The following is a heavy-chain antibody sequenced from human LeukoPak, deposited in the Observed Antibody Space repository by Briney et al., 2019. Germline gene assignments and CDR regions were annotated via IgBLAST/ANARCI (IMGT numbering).Heavy chain of an antibody. Sequence: GGSLRLSCAASEFTFSSYAMSWVRQAPGKGLEWVSAISGSGSSTYYADSVKGRFTISRDNSKTTLYLQMNSLRAEDTAVYYCAKDGDSDILTGYYKGEPFDYWGQGTLVTVSS. CDR2: ISGSGSST. CDR3: AKDGDSDILTGYYKGEPFDY. J-gene: IGHJ4*02. V-gene: IGHV3-23*01. D-gene: IGHD3-9*01. CDR1: EFTFSSYA.